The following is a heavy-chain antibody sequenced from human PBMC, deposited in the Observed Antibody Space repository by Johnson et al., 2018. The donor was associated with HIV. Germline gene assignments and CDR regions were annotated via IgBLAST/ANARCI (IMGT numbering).Heavy chain of an antibody. CDR3: ATFGYTSGWIVTDDAFDI. D-gene: IGHD6-19*01. V-gene: IGHV3-30*03. CDR2: ISYDGRDA. CDR1: GFTFSSYW. Sequence: QVQLVESGGGLVQPGGSLRLSCAASGFTFSSYWMSWVRQAPGKGLEWVAVISYDGRDAYYADSVKGRFTSSRDNSKNTLYLQMNSLRAEDTAVYYCATFGYTSGWIVTDDAFDIWGQGTMVTVSS. J-gene: IGHJ3*02.